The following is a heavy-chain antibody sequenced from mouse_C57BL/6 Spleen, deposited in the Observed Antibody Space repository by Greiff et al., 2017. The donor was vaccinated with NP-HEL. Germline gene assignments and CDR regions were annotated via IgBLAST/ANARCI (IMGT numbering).Heavy chain of an antibody. CDR2: IDPNSGGT. CDR1: GYTFTSYW. CDR3: ARGNDYDSPFYYAMDY. V-gene: IGHV1-72*01. D-gene: IGHD2-4*01. J-gene: IGHJ4*01. Sequence: QVQLQQSGAELVKPGASVKLSCKASGYTFTSYWMHWVKQRPGRGLEWIGRIDPNSGGTKYNEKFKSKATLTVDKPSSTAYMQLSSLTSEDSAVYYCARGNDYDSPFYYAMDYWGQGTSVTVSS.